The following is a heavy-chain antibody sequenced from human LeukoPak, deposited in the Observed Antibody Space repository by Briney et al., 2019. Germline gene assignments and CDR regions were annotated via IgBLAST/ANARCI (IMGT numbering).Heavy chain of an antibody. V-gene: IGHV3-74*01. CDR1: GFTLSSYW. D-gene: IGHD6-13*01. CDR3: TRVQAGRAGLMDV. Sequence: GGSLRLSCAASGFTLSSYWMHWVRHAPGDGLVLVSRIDPDGRTTNYADSVKGRFTTSRDNAKNALYLQMNSLRAEDTALYYCTRVQAGRAGLMDVWGRGTTVTVSS. J-gene: IGHJ6*02. CDR2: IDPDGRTT.